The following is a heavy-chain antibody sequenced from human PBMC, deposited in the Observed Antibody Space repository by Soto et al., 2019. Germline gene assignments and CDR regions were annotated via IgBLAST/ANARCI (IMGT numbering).Heavy chain of an antibody. V-gene: IGHV4-38-2*02. CDR2: MYHRGSA. Sequence: ETLSLTCDVSNFSISNGYYWSWIRQPPGRGLEWIGSMYHRGSAYYNPSLAGRVSISIDTSKNQFSLSLTSVAAADTAVYFCAREAFHYYATTGFYSDYWGRGTLVTVSS. J-gene: IGHJ4*02. CDR3: AREAFHYYATTGFYSDY. CDR1: NFSISNGYY. D-gene: IGHD3-22*01.